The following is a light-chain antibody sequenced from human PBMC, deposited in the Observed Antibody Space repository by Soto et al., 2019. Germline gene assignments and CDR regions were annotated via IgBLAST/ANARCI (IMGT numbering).Light chain of an antibody. V-gene: IGKV3-20*01. J-gene: IGKJ4*01. Sequence: ETVLTQSPGTLSLSPGERATLSCRASQSVSSSYLAWYQQKPGQAPRLLIYGASTRVTGIPDRFSGSGSGTDFTLTISILEPEDFAVYHCQQYGDSITFGGGTKVEIK. CDR2: GAS. CDR1: QSVSSSY. CDR3: QQYGDSIT.